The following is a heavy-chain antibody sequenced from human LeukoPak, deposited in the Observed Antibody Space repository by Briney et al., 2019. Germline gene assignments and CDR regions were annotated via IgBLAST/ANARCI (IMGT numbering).Heavy chain of an antibody. CDR3: ARAYSSSWYYFDY. CDR2: IYYSGST. V-gene: IGHV4-59*01. D-gene: IGHD6-13*01. Sequence: SETLSLTCTVSGGSISSYYWSWIRQPPGKGLEWIGYIYYSGSTNYNPSLKSRVTISVDTSKNQFSLRLSSVTAADTAVYYCARAYSSSWYYFDYWGQGTLVTVSS. J-gene: IGHJ4*02. CDR1: GGSISSYY.